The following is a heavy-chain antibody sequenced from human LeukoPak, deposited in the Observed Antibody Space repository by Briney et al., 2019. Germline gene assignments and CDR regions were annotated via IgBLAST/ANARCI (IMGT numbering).Heavy chain of an antibody. CDR3: ARDLGWERRSDAFDI. J-gene: IGHJ3*02. Sequence: SETLSLTCTVSGGSISSYYWSWIRQPPGKGLEWIGYIYYSGSTNYNPSLKSRVTISVDTSKNQFSLKLSSVTAADTAVYYCARDLGWERRSDAFDIWGQGTMVTVSS. CDR2: IYYSGST. V-gene: IGHV4-59*12. CDR1: GGSISSYY. D-gene: IGHD1-26*01.